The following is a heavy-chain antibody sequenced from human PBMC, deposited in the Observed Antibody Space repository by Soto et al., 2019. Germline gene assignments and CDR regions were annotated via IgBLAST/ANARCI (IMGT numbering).Heavy chain of an antibody. Sequence: ESVGGVVQPGGSLRLSCAASASIFKGHGMHWVRQAPGKGLEWVAIIRYDGSDEHYGDSVKGRFTISRDNSKNMLYLQMNSLRAEDTAVYYCARDGVGATTFFGFLDYWGQGTLVTVSS. CDR2: IRYDGSDE. V-gene: IGHV3-33*08. D-gene: IGHD1-26*01. CDR3: ARDGVGATTFFGFLDY. J-gene: IGHJ4*02. CDR1: ASIFKGHG.